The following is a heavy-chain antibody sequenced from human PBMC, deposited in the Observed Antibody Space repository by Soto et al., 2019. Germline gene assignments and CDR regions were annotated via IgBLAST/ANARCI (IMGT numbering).Heavy chain of an antibody. D-gene: IGHD3-3*01. CDR2: MSHSGGT. V-gene: IGHV4-61*01. CDR1: GGFVSSGSYY. Sequence: PSETLSLTCAVYGGFVSSGSYYWSWIRQPPGKGLEWIGEMSHSGGTHFNPSLKSRVTISVDTSKNQLSLKLSSVTAADTAVYYCARLQYYDFQSAGPWGQGTLVTVSS. J-gene: IGHJ5*02. CDR3: ARLQYYDFQSAGP.